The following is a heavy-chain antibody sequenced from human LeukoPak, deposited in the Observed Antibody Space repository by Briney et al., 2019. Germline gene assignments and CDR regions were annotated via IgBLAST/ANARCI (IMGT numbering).Heavy chain of an antibody. Sequence: SVKVSCKASGGTFSSYAIIWVRQAPGQGLEWMGRIIPILGIANYAQKFQGRVTITADKSTSTAYMELSSLRSEDTAVYYCARDGGYSGYDHTRRAFDIWGQGTMVTVSS. D-gene: IGHD5-12*01. CDR1: GGTFSSYA. CDR2: IIPILGIA. V-gene: IGHV1-69*04. CDR3: ARDGGYSGYDHTRRAFDI. J-gene: IGHJ3*02.